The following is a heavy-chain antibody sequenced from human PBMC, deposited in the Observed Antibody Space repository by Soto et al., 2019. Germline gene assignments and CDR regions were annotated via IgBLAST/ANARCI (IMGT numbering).Heavy chain of an antibody. Sequence: SVKVSCKASGGTFSSYAISWVRQAPGQGLEWMGGIIPIFGTANYAQKFQGRVTITADESTSTAYMELSSLRSEDTAVYYCARMSGDQPSLYYYYGMDVWGQGTTVTVSS. D-gene: IGHD1-26*01. CDR2: IIPIFGTA. CDR1: GGTFSSYA. CDR3: ARMSGDQPSLYYYYGMDV. J-gene: IGHJ6*02. V-gene: IGHV1-69*13.